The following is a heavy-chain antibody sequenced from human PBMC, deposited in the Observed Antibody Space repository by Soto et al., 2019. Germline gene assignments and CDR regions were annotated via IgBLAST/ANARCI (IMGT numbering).Heavy chain of an antibody. J-gene: IGHJ5*02. CDR2: IYHSGST. CDR3: ARSIVLMVYAIRRSNWFDP. CDR1: GGSISSSNW. Sequence: SETLSLTCAVSGGSISSSNWWSWVRQPPGKGLEWIGEIYHSGSTNYNPSLKSRVTISVDKSKNQFSLKLSSVTAADTAVYYCARSIVLMVYAIRRSNWFDPWGQGTLVTVS. D-gene: IGHD2-8*01. V-gene: IGHV4-4*02.